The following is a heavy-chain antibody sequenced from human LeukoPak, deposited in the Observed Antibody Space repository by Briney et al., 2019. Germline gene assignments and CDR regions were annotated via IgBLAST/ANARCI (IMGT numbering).Heavy chain of an antibody. CDR2: IIPIFGTA. Sequence: ASVKVSCKASGGTFSSYAISWVRQAPGQGLEWMGGIIPIFGTANYAQKFQGRVTITTDESTSTAYMELSSLRSEDTAIYYCARAGIYTTSSVTKLGFDPWGQGTLVTVSS. D-gene: IGHD6-6*01. V-gene: IGHV1-69*05. J-gene: IGHJ5*02. CDR3: ARAGIYTTSSVTKLGFDP. CDR1: GGTFSSYA.